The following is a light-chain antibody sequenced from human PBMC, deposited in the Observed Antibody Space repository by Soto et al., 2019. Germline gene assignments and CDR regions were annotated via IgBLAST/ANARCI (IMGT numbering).Light chain of an antibody. CDR3: SSYTSSRAYV. Sequence: QSVLTQPASVSGSPGQSITISCIGTSSDFGSYNYVSWYQHHPGKAPKLVISEVSNRPSGVSYRFPGSKSGNTASLTISGLQAEDEAYYYCSSYTSSRAYVFGIGTKVTVL. CDR2: EVS. CDR1: SSDFGSYNY. J-gene: IGLJ1*01. V-gene: IGLV2-14*01.